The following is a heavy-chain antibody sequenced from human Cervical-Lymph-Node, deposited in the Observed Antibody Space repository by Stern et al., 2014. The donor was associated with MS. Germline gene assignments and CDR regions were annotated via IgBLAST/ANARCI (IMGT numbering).Heavy chain of an antibody. Sequence: EVQLVESGGGLVKPGGSLRLSCVASGLTFSSYSMNWVRQAPGKGLEWVSSISSSSNSVDYADSVKGRFTISRDNAKNSLYLQMNSLRAEDTAVYYCARDRSNSYNYYYGMDVWGQGTTVTVSS. J-gene: IGHJ6*02. CDR1: GLTFSSYS. V-gene: IGHV3-21*01. CDR2: ISSSSNSV. D-gene: IGHD4-11*01. CDR3: ARDRSNSYNYYYGMDV.